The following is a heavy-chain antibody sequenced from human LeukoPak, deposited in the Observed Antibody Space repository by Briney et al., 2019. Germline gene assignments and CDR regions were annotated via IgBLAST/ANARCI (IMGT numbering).Heavy chain of an antibody. Sequence: SETLSLTCTVSGGSISSSSYYWGWIRQPPGKGLEWIGSIYYSGSTYYNPSLKSRVTISVDTSKNQFSLKLSSVTAADTAVYYCARLDQTLYYDFWSGYFXFDYWGQGTLVTVSS. D-gene: IGHD3-3*01. CDR3: ARLDQTLYYDFWSGYFXFDY. CDR2: IYYSGST. V-gene: IGHV4-39*01. J-gene: IGHJ4*02. CDR1: GGSISSSSYY.